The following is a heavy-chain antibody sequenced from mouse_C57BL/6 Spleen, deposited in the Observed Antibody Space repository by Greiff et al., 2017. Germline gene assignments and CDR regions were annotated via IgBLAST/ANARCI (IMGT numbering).Heavy chain of an antibody. CDR1: GYTFTSYG. CDR2: IYPRSGNT. J-gene: IGHJ2*01. D-gene: IGHD2-4*01. V-gene: IGHV1-81*01. CDR3: ARGDYDEKGYFDY. Sequence: VKLQQSGAELARPGASVKLSCKASGYTFTSYGISWVKQRTGQGLEWIGEIYPRSGNTYYNEKFKGKATLTADKSSSTAYMELRSLTSEDSAVYFCARGDYDEKGYFDYWGQGTTLTVSS.